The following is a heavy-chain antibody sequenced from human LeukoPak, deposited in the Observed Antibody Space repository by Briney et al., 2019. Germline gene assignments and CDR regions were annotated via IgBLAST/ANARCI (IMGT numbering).Heavy chain of an antibody. J-gene: IGHJ4*02. CDR3: ARVASSGSLDY. CDR1: GFTFSTYS. D-gene: IGHD3-10*01. CDR2: ISSSSSFI. V-gene: IGHV3-21*01. Sequence: GGSLRLSCAASGFTFSTYSMNWVRQAPGKGLEWVSSISSSSSFIYYADSVKGRFTISRDNVKNSLYLQMNSLRAEDTAVYYCARVASSGSLDYWGQGTLVTVSS.